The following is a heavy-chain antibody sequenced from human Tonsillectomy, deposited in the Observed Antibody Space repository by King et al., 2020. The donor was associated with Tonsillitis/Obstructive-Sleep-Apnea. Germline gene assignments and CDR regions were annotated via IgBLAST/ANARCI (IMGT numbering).Heavy chain of an antibody. CDR2: IYPGDSDT. D-gene: IGHD3-16*01. CDR3: ARPPSSLGEPVGAFDI. CDR1: GYSFTTYW. V-gene: IGHV5-51*01. Sequence: QLVQSGAEVKKPGESLKISCKGSGYSFTTYWIGWVRQMPGKGLEWMGIIYPGDSDTRYSPFFQGQVTISADRSISTAYLQWSTLKASDTAMYYCARPPSSLGEPVGAFDIWGQGTMVTVSS. J-gene: IGHJ3*02.